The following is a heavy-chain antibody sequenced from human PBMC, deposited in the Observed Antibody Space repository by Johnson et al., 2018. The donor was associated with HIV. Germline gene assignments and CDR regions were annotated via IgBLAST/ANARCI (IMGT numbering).Heavy chain of an antibody. CDR1: GFTFSDDY. J-gene: IGHJ3*01. V-gene: IGHV3-11*01. D-gene: IGHD2-21*01. CDR3: ARDPITPYERGPDAFDV. Sequence: QVQLVESGGGLVKPGGSLRLSCAASGFTFSDDYMSWIRQAPGKGLEWVSGISWNSGSIGYADSVKGRFTISRENAKNTLYLQMNSLRVEDTAVYYCARDPITPYERGPDAFDVWGQGTVVTVSS. CDR2: ISWNSGSI.